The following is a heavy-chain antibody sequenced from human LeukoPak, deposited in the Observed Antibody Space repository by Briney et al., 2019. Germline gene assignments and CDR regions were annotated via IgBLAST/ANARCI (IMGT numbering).Heavy chain of an antibody. V-gene: IGHV3-9*01. CDR2: ISWNSGSI. CDR1: GFTFDDYA. Sequence: GGSLRLSCAACGFTFDDYAMHWVRQAPGKGLEWVSGISWNSGSIGYADSVKGRFTISRDNAKNSLYLQMNSLRAEDTALYYCAKDRGATSHCPDYWGQGTLVTVSS. CDR3: AKDRGATSHCPDY. J-gene: IGHJ4*02. D-gene: IGHD2-2*01.